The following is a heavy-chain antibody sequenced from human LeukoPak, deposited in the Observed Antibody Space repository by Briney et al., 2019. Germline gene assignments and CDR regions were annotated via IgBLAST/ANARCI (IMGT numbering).Heavy chain of an antibody. V-gene: IGHV3-74*01. Sequence: AGSLTLSCAASGFTFSSYWMHWVRQAPGKGLVWVSRINSVGSSTSYADSVKGRFTISSDNAKNTLYLQMNSLRAEDTDVYYCARVRGHGYSYGDYYYGMDVWGQGTTVTVSS. J-gene: IGHJ6*02. CDR3: ARVRGHGYSYGDYYYGMDV. D-gene: IGHD5-18*01. CDR2: INSVGSST. CDR1: GFTFSSYW.